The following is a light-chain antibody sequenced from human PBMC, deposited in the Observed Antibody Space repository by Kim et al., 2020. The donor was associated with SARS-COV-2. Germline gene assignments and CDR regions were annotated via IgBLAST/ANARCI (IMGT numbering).Light chain of an antibody. V-gene: IGKV1-5*01. J-gene: IGKJ1*01. CDR1: QSLNNW. Sequence: DIQMTQSPSTLSASVGDRVTITCRASQSLNNWVAWYQQKPGRAPKLLIYDASNLQSGVPSRFSGSGSGTEFTLTISSLQPDDFATFYCQQYKTYSWTFGQGTKVDIK. CDR3: QQYKTYSWT. CDR2: DAS.